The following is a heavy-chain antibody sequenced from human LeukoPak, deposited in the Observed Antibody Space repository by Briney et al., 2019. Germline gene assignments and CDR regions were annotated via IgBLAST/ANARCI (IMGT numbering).Heavy chain of an antibody. CDR3: AKDNSGSYYSEYFQH. Sequence: PGGSLRLPCAASGFTFSSYAMSWVRQAPGKGLEWVSAISGSGGSTYYADSVKGRFTISRDNPKNTLYLQMNSLRAEDTAVYYCAKDNSGSYYSEYFQHWGQGTLVTVSS. CDR1: GFTFSSYA. J-gene: IGHJ1*01. CDR2: ISGSGGST. V-gene: IGHV3-23*01. D-gene: IGHD1-26*01.